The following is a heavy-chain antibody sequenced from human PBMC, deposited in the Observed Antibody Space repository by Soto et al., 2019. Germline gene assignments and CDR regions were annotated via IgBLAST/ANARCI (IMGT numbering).Heavy chain of an antibody. D-gene: IGHD6-19*01. CDR2: ISGSGGST. J-gene: IGHJ4*02. CDR1: EFTFSSYA. V-gene: IGHV3-23*01. CDR3: AKDRGYSSGWYKEDY. Sequence: GGSLRLSCAASEFTFSSYAMSWVRQAPGKGLEWVSAISGSGGSTYYADSVKGRFTISRDNSKNTLYLQMNSLRAEDTAVYYCAKDRGYSSGWYKEDYWGQGTLVTVSS.